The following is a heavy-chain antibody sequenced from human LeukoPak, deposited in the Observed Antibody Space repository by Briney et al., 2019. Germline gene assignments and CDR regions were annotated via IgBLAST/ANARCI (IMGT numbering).Heavy chain of an antibody. CDR2: IYTSGST. CDR1: GGSISSYY. D-gene: IGHD5-18*01. V-gene: IGHV4-4*09. Sequence: PSETLPLTCTVSGGSISSYYWSWIRQPPGKGLEWIGYIYTSGSTNYNPSLKSRVTISVDTSKNQFSLKLSSVTAADTAVYYCARLSVSYGPLDYWGQGTLVTVSS. CDR3: ARLSVSYGPLDY. J-gene: IGHJ4*02.